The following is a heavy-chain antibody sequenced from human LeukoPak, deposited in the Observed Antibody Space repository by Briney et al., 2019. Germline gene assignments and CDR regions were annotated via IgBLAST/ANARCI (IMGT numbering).Heavy chain of an antibody. V-gene: IGHV4-39*01. J-gene: IGHJ3*02. D-gene: IGHD3-9*01. CDR2: IHYGGST. CDR3: ARHTKYYDILTGYYPGAFDI. Sequence: PSETLSLTCTVSGGSISISSYYWGWIRQPPGKGLEWIGCIHYGGSTHYNPSLKSRVTISVDTSKNQFSLRLSSVTAADTAVYFCARHTKYYDILTGYYPGAFDIWGQGTMVAVSS. CDR1: GGSISISSYY.